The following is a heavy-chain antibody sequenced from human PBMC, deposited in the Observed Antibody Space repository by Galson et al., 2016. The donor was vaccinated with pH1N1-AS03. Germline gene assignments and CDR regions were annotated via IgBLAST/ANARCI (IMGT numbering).Heavy chain of an antibody. CDR1: GFTFRVYT. Sequence: SLRLSCAASGFTFRVYTMHWVRHVPGKGLVWVSRIDSGATTITYVDSVEGRFTISRDNGRNTLYLQMTDLRADDTALYYCARSTEGAFDYWGQGILVTVSS. J-gene: IGHJ4*02. D-gene: IGHD4/OR15-4a*01. V-gene: IGHV3-74*03. CDR2: IDSGATTI. CDR3: ARSTEGAFDY.